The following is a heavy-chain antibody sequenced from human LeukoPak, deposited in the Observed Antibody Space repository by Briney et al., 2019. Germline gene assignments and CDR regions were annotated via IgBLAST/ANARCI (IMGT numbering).Heavy chain of an antibody. J-gene: IGHJ4*02. CDR2: IYSGGST. Sequence: PGGSLRLSCAASGFTVSSNYMSWVRQAPGKGLEWVSVIYSGGSTYYADSVKGRFTISRDNSKNTLYLQMNSLRAEDTAVYYCARLWFGESDFDYWGQGTLVTVSS. CDR3: ARLWFGESDFDY. CDR1: GFTVSSNY. D-gene: IGHD3-10*01. V-gene: IGHV3-66*04.